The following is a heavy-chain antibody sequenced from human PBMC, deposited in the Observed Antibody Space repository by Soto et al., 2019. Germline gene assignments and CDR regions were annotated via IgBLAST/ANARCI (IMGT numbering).Heavy chain of an antibody. D-gene: IGHD2-8*01. CDR1: GGSISSGGYS. V-gene: IGHV4-30-2*01. CDR3: AREDGNGFTIGSAFDI. J-gene: IGHJ3*02. CDR2: IYHSGST. Sequence: PSETLSLTCAVSGGSISSGGYSWSWIRQPPGKGLEWIGYIYHSGSTYYNPSLKSRVTISVDTSKNQFSLKLSSVTAADTAVYYCAREDGNGFTIGSAFDIWGQGTMVTXSS.